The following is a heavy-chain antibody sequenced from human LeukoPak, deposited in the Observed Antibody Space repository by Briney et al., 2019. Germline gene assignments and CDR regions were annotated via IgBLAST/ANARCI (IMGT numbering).Heavy chain of an antibody. CDR2: ISGSGGST. D-gene: IGHD3-16*01. V-gene: IGHV3-23*01. Sequence: GESLKISCAASGFTFSSYAMSWVRQAPGKGLEWVPAISGSGGSTYYADSVKGRFTISRDNSKNTLYLQMNSLRAEDTAVYYCAKDLSGSIGGYWGQGTLVTVSS. CDR1: GFTFSSYA. CDR3: AKDLSGSIGGY. J-gene: IGHJ4*02.